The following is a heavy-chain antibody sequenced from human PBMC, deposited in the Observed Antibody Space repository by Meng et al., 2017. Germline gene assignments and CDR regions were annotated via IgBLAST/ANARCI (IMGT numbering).Heavy chain of an antibody. CDR2: MWYVGSNN. J-gene: IGHJ4*02. D-gene: IGHD4-23*01. CDR1: VICFSSCG. Sequence: QEQVVEQGEGAGPCGRSVNLSCAESVICFSSCGMLWGREALGKGLEWVAVMWYVGSNNYYAGSVQGRFTIVRDNFKNTMYLQMNSLRAEDTAVSYCARYLYGGNCDYFDYWGQGTLVTVSS. CDR3: ARYLYGGNCDYFDY. V-gene: IGHV3-33*01.